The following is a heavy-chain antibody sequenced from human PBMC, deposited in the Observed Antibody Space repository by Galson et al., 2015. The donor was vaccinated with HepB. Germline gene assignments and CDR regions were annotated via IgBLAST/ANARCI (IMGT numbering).Heavy chain of an antibody. J-gene: IGHJ6*02. CDR1: EDSVSSNSAA. D-gene: IGHD1-7*01. Sequence: CAISEDSVSSNSAAWNWIRQSPSRGLEWLGRTYYRSKWYNYYAVSVKSRITINPDTSKNQFSLQLNSVTPEDTAVYYCARAVGWNYGGYYYYGMDVWGQGTTVTVSS. CDR2: TYYRSKWYN. CDR3: ARAVGWNYGGYYYYGMDV. V-gene: IGHV6-1*01.